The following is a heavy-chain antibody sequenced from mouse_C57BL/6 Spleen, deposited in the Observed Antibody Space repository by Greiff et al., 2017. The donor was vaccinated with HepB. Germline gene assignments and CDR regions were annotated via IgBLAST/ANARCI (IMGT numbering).Heavy chain of an antibody. D-gene: IGHD2-4*01. J-gene: IGHJ2*01. Sequence: QVQLQQSGPELVKPGASVKISCKASGYAFSSSWMNWVKQRPGKGLEWIGRIYPGDGDTNYNGKFKGKATLTADKSSSTAYMQLSSRTSEDAAVYFYARERGYDYDTYFDYWGQGTTLTVSS. CDR3: ARERGYDYDTYFDY. V-gene: IGHV1-82*01. CDR1: GYAFSSSW. CDR2: IYPGDGDT.